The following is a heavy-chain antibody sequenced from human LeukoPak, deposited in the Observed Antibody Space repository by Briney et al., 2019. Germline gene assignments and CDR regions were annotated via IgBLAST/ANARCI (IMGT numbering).Heavy chain of an antibody. CDR2: INQDGSDI. CDR3: VRDDDRPDNGLDY. J-gene: IGHJ4*02. Sequence: PGGSLRLSCAASGFTLSTYWMSWVCQAPGKGLEWVANINQDGSDISYVDSVKGRFTISRDNSKNTLYLQMNSLRAEDTAAYYCVRDDDRPDNGLDYWGQGTLVTVSS. D-gene: IGHD3-22*01. V-gene: IGHV3-7*01. CDR1: GFTLSTYW.